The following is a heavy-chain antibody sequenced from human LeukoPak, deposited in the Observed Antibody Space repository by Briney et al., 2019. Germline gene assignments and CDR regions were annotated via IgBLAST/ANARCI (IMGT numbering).Heavy chain of an antibody. D-gene: IGHD4-23*01. CDR3: ATPPRLYGGNSYYYYYMDV. CDR2: IIPIFGTA. CDR1: GGTFSSYA. Sequence: GASVKVSCKASGGTFSSYAISWVRQAPGQGLEWMGGIIPIFGTANYAQKFQGRVTITADKSTSTAYMELSSLRSEDTAVYYCATPPRLYGGNSYYYYYMDVWGKGTTVTVSS. J-gene: IGHJ6*03. V-gene: IGHV1-69*06.